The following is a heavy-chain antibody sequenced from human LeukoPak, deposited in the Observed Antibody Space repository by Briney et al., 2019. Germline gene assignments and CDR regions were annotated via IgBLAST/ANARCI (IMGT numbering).Heavy chain of an antibody. CDR2: IYYSGST. CDR1: GGSISSGGYS. CDR3: ARMFDYGDYVNRFDP. J-gene: IGHJ5*02. D-gene: IGHD4-17*01. Sequence: SETLSLACAVSGGSISSGGYSWSWIRQPPGKGLEWIGYIYYSGSTYYNPSLKSRVTISVDTSKNQFSLKLSSVTAADTAVYYCARMFDYGDYVNRFDPWGQGTLVTVSS. V-gene: IGHV4-30-4*07.